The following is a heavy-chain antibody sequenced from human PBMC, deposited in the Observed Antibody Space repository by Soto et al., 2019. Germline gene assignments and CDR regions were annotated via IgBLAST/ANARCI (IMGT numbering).Heavy chain of an antibody. J-gene: IGHJ6*02. Sequence: QVQLQQWGAGLLKPSETLSLTCAVYGGSFSGYYWSWIRQPPGKGLEWIGEINHSGSTNYNPSLKSRVTITVVTSNNQFSLTLSSVTAADTAVYYCARVGYGDYAYYYYGMDVWGQGTTVTVSS. CDR2: INHSGST. V-gene: IGHV4-34*01. CDR1: GGSFSGYY. D-gene: IGHD4-17*01. CDR3: ARVGYGDYAYYYYGMDV.